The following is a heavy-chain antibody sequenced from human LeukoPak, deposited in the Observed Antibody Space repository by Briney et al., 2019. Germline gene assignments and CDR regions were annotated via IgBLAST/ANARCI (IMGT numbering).Heavy chain of an antibody. D-gene: IGHD3-22*01. CDR2: IRSKAYGGTT. CDR1: GFTFGDYA. Sequence: GGSLRLSCTASGFTFGDYAMSWFRQAPGKGLEWVGFIRSKAYGGTTEYAASVKGRFTISRDDSKSIAYPQINSQKPEDTAVYYCTRVGYYDSSGYAFDIWGQGTMVTVSS. J-gene: IGHJ3*02. V-gene: IGHV3-49*03. CDR3: TRVGYYDSSGYAFDI.